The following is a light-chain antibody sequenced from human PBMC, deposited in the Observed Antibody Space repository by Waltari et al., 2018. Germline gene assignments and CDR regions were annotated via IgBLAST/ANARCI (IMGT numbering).Light chain of an antibody. Sequence: QSALTQPASVSGSPGQSITISCTGSGSDIDISNIVSWYQQSPGKAPKLIIYEVDDRPSGVSDRFSGSKSGNTASLTISGLQAGDEAEYHCCSYAGGTTFLFGGGTKVTVL. J-gene: IGLJ2*01. CDR2: EVD. CDR1: GSDIDISNI. CDR3: CSYAGGTTFL. V-gene: IGLV2-23*02.